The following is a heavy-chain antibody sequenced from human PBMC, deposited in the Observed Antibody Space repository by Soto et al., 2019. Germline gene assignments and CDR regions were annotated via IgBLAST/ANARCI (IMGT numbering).Heavy chain of an antibody. V-gene: IGHV4-39*01. J-gene: IGHJ3*02. CDR2: IFYSGST. CDR1: GGSISSSRYY. CDR3: ARPPTASLDAFDI. Sequence: SETLSLTCTVSGGSISSSRYYWGWIRQPPGKGLEWIGSIFYSGSTYHNPSLESRVTISVDTSKNQFSLKLSSVTAADTAVYYCARPPTASLDAFDIWGQGTMVTVSS.